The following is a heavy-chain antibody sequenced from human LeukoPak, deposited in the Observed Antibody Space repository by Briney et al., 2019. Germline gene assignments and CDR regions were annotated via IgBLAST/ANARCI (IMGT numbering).Heavy chain of an antibody. CDR3: ARASSSGGWYYFDY. J-gene: IGHJ4*02. D-gene: IGHD2-15*01. CDR1: GYTFNSYD. V-gene: IGHV1-8*01. CDR2: MNPNSGNT. Sequence: ASVKVSCKASGYTFNSYDINWVRQATGQGLEWMGWMNPNSGNTGYAQKFQGRVTMTRNTSISTAYMELSSLRSEDTAVYYCARASSSGGWYYFDYWGQATLVTVSS.